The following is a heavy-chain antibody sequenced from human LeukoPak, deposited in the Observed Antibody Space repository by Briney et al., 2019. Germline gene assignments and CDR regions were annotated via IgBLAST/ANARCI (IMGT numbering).Heavy chain of an antibody. CDR1: GFTFSSYG. Sequence: GRSLRLSCAASGFTFSSYGMHWVRQAPGKGLEWVAVIWYDGSNKYYADSVKGRFTISRDNSKNTLYLQMNSLRAEDTAVYYCARVPDFWSGYPTYYYYYYMDVWGKGTTVTVSS. V-gene: IGHV3-33*01. CDR3: ARVPDFWSGYPTYYYYYYMDV. D-gene: IGHD3-3*01. CDR2: IWYDGSNK. J-gene: IGHJ6*03.